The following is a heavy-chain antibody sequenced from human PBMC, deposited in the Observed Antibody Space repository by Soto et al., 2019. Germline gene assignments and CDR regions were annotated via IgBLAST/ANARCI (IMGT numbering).Heavy chain of an antibody. V-gene: IGHV1-46*03. J-gene: IGHJ5*02. CDR1: GYSFTSHY. Sequence: QVQLVQAGAEVKKPGASVKVSCKAIGYSFTSHYMHWVRQAPGQGLEWMGTIYPGGVNIGYAQKFKGRGTIAKDTSRSTVYMEWNSLPSADTAVYYWAREQSWPDLVWWFDTWGQGTLVTVSS. D-gene: IGHD3-16*01. CDR2: IYPGGVNI. CDR3: AREQSWPDLVWWFDT.